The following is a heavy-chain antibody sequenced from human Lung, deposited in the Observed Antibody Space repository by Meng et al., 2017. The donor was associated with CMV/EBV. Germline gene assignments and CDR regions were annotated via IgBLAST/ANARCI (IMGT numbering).Heavy chain of an antibody. V-gene: IGHV1-24*01. CDR3: VTDDLCSGGDCSVGY. CDR2: FDPEDGET. Sequence: ASXXVSXKVSGYNLMELSMQWVRQAPGKGLEWMGGFDPEDGETIYAQKFQGRVTLTEDTSTNTAYMELRSLKSADTAVYYCVTDDLCSGGDCSVGYWGQGVXVTVSS. CDR1: GYNLMELS. D-gene: IGHD2-21*02. J-gene: IGHJ4*02.